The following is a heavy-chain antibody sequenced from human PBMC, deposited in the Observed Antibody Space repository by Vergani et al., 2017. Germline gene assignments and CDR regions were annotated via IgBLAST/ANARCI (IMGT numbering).Heavy chain of an antibody. CDR1: GYTFTSYY. CDR2: INTSGGST. V-gene: IGHV1-46*01. CDR3: ARDRYSGSYIDY. D-gene: IGHD1-26*01. Sequence: QVQLVQSGAEVKKPGASVKVSCKASGYTFTSYYMHWVRQAPGQGLEWMGIINTSGGSTSYAQKFQGRVTMTRDTSTSTVYMELSSMRSEDTAVYYCARDRYSGSYIDYWGQGTLVTVSS. J-gene: IGHJ4*02.